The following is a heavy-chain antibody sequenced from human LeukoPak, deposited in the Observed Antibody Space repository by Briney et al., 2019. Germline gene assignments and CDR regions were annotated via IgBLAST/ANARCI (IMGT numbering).Heavy chain of an antibody. CDR1: GFTFSNYP. CDR3: ARDRGNDY. Sequence: GGSLRLSCAASGFTFSNYPMNWVRQAPGKGLEWISYISSTSSAIYYADSVKGRFTISRDNAKNSLYLQMNSLRAEDTAVYYCARDRGNDYWGQGTPVTVSS. D-gene: IGHD3-10*01. J-gene: IGHJ4*02. CDR2: ISSTSSAI. V-gene: IGHV3-48*04.